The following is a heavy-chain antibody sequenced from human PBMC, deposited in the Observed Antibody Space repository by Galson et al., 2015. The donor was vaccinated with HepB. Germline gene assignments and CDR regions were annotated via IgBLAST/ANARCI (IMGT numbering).Heavy chain of an antibody. J-gene: IGHJ4*02. V-gene: IGHV1-69*04. CDR2: IIPILGIA. CDR3: ARVTMVDTAMALDY. Sequence: SVKVSCKASGGTFSSYAISWVRQAPGQGLEWMGRIIPILGIANYAQKFQGRVTITADKSTSTAYMELSCLRSEDTAVYYCARVTMVDTAMALDYWGQGTLVTVSS. CDR1: GGTFSSYA. D-gene: IGHD5-18*01.